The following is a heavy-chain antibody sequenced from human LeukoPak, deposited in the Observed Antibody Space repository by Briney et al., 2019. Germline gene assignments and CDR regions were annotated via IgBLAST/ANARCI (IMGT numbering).Heavy chain of an antibody. Sequence: GASVKVSCKASGGTFSSYAISWVRQATGQGLEWMGGIIPIFGTANYAQKFQGRVTITADESTSTAYMELSSLRSEDTAVYYCARGYYDSSGYYYSSSYYYYGMDVWGQGTTVTVSS. J-gene: IGHJ6*02. V-gene: IGHV1-69*13. CDR2: IIPIFGTA. CDR3: ARGYYDSSGYYYSSSYYYYGMDV. D-gene: IGHD3-22*01. CDR1: GGTFSSYA.